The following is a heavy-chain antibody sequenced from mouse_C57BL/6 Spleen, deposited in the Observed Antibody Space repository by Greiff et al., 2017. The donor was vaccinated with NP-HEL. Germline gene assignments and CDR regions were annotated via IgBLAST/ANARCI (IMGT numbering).Heavy chain of an antibody. CDR3: ARSKTYGSPY. Sequence: QVQLQQPGAELVKPGASVKLSCKASGYTFTSYWMQWVKQRPGQGLEWIGEIDPSDSYTNYNQKFKGKATLTVDTSSSTAYMQLSSLTSEDSAVYYCARSKTYGSPYWGQGTTLTVSS. D-gene: IGHD1-1*01. V-gene: IGHV1-50*01. CDR1: GYTFTSYW. CDR2: IDPSDSYT. J-gene: IGHJ2*01.